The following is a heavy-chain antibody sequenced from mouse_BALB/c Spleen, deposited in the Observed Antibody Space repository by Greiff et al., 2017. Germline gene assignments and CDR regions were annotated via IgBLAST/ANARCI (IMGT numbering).Heavy chain of an antibody. Sequence: VQLVASGPGLVAPSQSLSITCTVSGFSLTSYGVHWVRQPPGKGLEWLGVIWAGGSTNYNSALMSRLSISKDNSKSQVFLKMNSLQTDDTAMYYCAREYGNYFDYWGQGTTLTVSA. V-gene: IGHV2-9*02. D-gene: IGHD2-1*01. CDR3: AREYGNYFDY. CDR1: GFSLTSYG. J-gene: IGHJ2*01. CDR2: IWAGGST.